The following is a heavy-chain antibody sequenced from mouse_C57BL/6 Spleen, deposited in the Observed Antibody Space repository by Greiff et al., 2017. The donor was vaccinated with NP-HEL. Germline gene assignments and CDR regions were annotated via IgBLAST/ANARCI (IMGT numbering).Heavy chain of an antibody. CDR1: GYTFTSYW. J-gene: IGHJ4*01. CDR2: IDPNSGGT. Sequence: QVQLQQPGAELVKPGASVKLSCKASGYTFTSYWMHWVKQRPGRGLEWIGRIDPNSGGTKYNEKFKSKATLTVDKPSSTAYMQLSSLTSEDSAVYYCARSGVYYDYDENAMDYWGQGTSVTVSS. D-gene: IGHD2-4*01. V-gene: IGHV1-72*01. CDR3: ARSGVYYDYDENAMDY.